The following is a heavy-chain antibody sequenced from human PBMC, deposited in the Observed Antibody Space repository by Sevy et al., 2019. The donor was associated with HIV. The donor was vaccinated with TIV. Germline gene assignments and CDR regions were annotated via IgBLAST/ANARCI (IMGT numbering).Heavy chain of an antibody. D-gene: IGHD1-26*01. V-gene: IGHV4-39*01. CDR2: LFYSGTT. CDR3: ARYHGSNYYFDY. CDR1: GGSITSSTYY. J-gene: IGHJ4*01. Sequence: SENLSLTCTVSGGSITSSTYYWGWVRQPPGKGLELIASLFYSGTTYSNPSLKSRVTMSVDTSKNQFSLKLRSVTAADTAVYYCARYHGSNYYFDYWGLGTLVTVSS.